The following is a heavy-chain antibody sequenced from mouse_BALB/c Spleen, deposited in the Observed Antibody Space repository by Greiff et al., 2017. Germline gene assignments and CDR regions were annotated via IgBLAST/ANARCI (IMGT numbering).Heavy chain of an antibody. J-gene: IGHJ3*01. CDR1: GFTFSSYT. Sequence: EVKLMESGGGLVQPGGSLKLSCAASGFTFSSYTMSWVRQTPEKRLEWVAYISNGGGSTYYPDTVKGRFTISRDNAKNTLYLQMSSLKSEDTAMYYCARGIYYDYPLFAYWGQGTLVTVSA. D-gene: IGHD2-4*01. CDR3: ARGIYYDYPLFAY. CDR2: ISNGGGST. V-gene: IGHV5-12-2*01.